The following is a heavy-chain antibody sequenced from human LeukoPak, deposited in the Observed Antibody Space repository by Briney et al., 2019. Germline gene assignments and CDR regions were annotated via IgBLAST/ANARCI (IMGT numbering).Heavy chain of an antibody. CDR3: ARSHGDYVFDY. D-gene: IGHD4-17*01. J-gene: IGHJ4*02. CDR2: ISSSSSYI. V-gene: IGHV3-21*01. Sequence: MTGGSLRLSCAASGFTFSSYEMNWVRQAPGKGLEWVSSISSSSSYIYYADSVKGRFTISRDNAKNSLYLQMNSLRAEDTAVYYCARSHGDYVFDYWGQGTLVTISS. CDR1: GFTFSSYE.